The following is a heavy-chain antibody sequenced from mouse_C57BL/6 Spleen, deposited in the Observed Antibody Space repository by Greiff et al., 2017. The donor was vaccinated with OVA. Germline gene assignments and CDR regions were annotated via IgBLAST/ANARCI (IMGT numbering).Heavy chain of an antibody. Sequence: EVQLQESGPGLVKPSQSLSLTCSVTGYSITSGYYWNWIRQFPGNKLEWMGYISYDGSNNYNPSLKNRISITRDTSKNQFFLKLNSVTTEDTATYYCASTTVPMDYWGQGTSVTVSS. CDR2: ISYDGSN. D-gene: IGHD1-1*01. J-gene: IGHJ4*01. CDR1: GYSITSGYY. V-gene: IGHV3-6*01. CDR3: ASTTVPMDY.